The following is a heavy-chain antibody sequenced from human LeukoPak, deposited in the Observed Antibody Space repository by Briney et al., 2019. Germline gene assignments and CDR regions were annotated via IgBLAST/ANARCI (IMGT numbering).Heavy chain of an antibody. Sequence: ASVKVSCKASGYTFTGYYMHWVRQAPGQGLEWMGWINPNSGGTNYAQKFQGRVTMTRDTSIGTAYMELSRLRSDDTAVYYCARGSPAVADSFDYWGQGTLVTVSS. CDR3: ARGSPAVADSFDY. CDR2: INPNSGGT. D-gene: IGHD6-19*01. CDR1: GYTFTGYY. J-gene: IGHJ4*02. V-gene: IGHV1-2*02.